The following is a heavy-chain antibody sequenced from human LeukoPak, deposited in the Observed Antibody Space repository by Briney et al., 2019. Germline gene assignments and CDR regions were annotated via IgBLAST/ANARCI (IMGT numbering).Heavy chain of an antibody. Sequence: GGTLRLTCAASGFTFSSYCLNWVRQAPGKGLEWVSSISSSSSYIYYADSVKGRFTISRDNAKNSLYLQMNSLRAEDTAVYYCARGAGIAVAGQVDYWGQGTLVTVSS. J-gene: IGHJ4*02. V-gene: IGHV3-21*01. CDR2: ISSSSSYI. D-gene: IGHD6-19*01. CDR3: ARGAGIAVAGQVDY. CDR1: GFTFSSYC.